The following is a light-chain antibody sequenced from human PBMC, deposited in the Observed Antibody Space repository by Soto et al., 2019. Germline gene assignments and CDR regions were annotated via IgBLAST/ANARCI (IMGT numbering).Light chain of an antibody. CDR2: AAS. Sequence: EIVMTQSPATLSVSPGERATLSCRASQSLSFNLAWYQQKPGQAPRLLIYAASTRATGIPARFSGSGSVTEFTLTISSLRSEDFAVYYCQQYYRWPQTFGQGTKVEIK. J-gene: IGKJ1*01. CDR3: QQYYRWPQT. V-gene: IGKV3-15*01. CDR1: QSLSFN.